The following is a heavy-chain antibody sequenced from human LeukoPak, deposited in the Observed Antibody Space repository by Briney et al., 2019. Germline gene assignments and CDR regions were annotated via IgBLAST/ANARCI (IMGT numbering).Heavy chain of an antibody. D-gene: IGHD5-18*01. Sequence: SETLSLTCAVYGGSFSGYYWSWIRQPPGKGLEWIGEINHSGSTNYNPSLKSRVTVSVDTSKNQFSLKLSSVTAADTAVYYCASGYVDTAMGSDYWGQGTLVTVSS. V-gene: IGHV4-34*01. J-gene: IGHJ4*02. CDR2: INHSGST. CDR3: ASGYVDTAMGSDY. CDR1: GGSFSGYY.